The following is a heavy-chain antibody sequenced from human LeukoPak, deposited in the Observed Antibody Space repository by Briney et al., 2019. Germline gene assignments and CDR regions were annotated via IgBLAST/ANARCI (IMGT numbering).Heavy chain of an antibody. V-gene: IGHV4-61*02. Sequence: SGTLSLTCTVSGGSISSGSYYWSWIRQPAGKGLEWIGRIYTSGSTNYNPSLKSRVTISVDTSKNQFSLKLSSVTAADTAVYYCARGPGGMGDYWGQGTLVTVSS. D-gene: IGHD2-15*01. CDR2: IYTSGST. CDR3: ARGPGGMGDY. J-gene: IGHJ4*02. CDR1: GGSISSGSYY.